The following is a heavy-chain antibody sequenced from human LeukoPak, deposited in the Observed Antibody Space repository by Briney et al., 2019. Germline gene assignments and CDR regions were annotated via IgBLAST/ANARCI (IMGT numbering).Heavy chain of an antibody. V-gene: IGHV3-53*01. CDR1: GFTVSSNY. J-gene: IGHJ4*02. D-gene: IGHD3-10*01. CDR3: ARRVRGVIID. CDR2: IYSGGST. Sequence: GGSLRLSCAASGFTVSSNYMSWVRQAPGKGLEWGSVIYSGGSTYYADSVKGRFTISRDNSKNTLYLQMNSLRAEDTAVYYCARRVRGVIIDWGQGTLVTVSS.